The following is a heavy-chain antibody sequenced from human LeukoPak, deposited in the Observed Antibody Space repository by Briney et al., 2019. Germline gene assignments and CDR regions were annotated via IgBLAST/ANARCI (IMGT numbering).Heavy chain of an antibody. V-gene: IGHV3-30*03. CDR2: ISYDGSNK. J-gene: IGHJ4*02. CDR1: GFTFSSYG. D-gene: IGHD2-2*01. Sequence: GGSLILSCAASGFTFSSYGMRWVRQPPARGLERGAVISYDGSNKYYADSVKGRFTISRDNSKNTLYLQMNSLRAEDTAVYYCARLGIVVPDYWGQGTLVTVSS. CDR3: ARLGIVVPDY.